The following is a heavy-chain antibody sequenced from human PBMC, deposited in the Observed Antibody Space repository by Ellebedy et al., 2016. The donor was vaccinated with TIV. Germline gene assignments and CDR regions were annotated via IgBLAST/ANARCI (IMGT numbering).Heavy chain of an antibody. D-gene: IGHD3-10*01. J-gene: IGHJ4*02. V-gene: IGHV4-59*12. CDR2: IYYSGST. CDR1: GGSISSYY. CDR3: ARDLIPPSFYGSGVPDGYFDY. Sequence: SETLSLTCTVSGGSISSYYWSWIRQPPGKGLEWIGYIYYSGSTNYNPSLKSRVTISVDKSKNQFSLKLSSVTAADTAVYYCARDLIPPSFYGSGVPDGYFDYWGQGTLVTVSS.